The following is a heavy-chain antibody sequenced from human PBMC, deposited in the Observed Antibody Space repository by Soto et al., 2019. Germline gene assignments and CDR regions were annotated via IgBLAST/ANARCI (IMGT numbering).Heavy chain of an antibody. D-gene: IGHD1-7*01. J-gene: IGHJ4*02. Sequence: EVRLLESGGGLVKPGGSLRLSCATSGLTFSNYAMSWVRQPPGGGLEWVSSMSGSSSTTYYADSLRGRFTISRDRSKDTLYLQMSSLRAEDTALYFCAKNQERELPRVLDFWGQGTLVTVSS. CDR2: MSGSSSTT. V-gene: IGHV3-23*01. CDR1: GLTFSNYA. CDR3: AKNQERELPRVLDF.